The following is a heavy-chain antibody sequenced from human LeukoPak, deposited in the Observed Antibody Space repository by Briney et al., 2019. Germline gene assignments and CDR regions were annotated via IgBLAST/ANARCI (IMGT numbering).Heavy chain of an antibody. J-gene: IGHJ5*02. CDR2: IYHSGST. Sequence: PSGTLSLTCAVSGGSISSSNWWSWVRQPPGKGLEWIGEIYHSGSTNYNPSLKSRVTISLDKSKNQFSLKLSSVTAADTAVYYCARMGCSSTSCPSPGWFDPWGQGTLVTVSS. CDR1: GGSISSSNW. V-gene: IGHV4-4*02. CDR3: ARMGCSSTSCPSPGWFDP. D-gene: IGHD2-2*01.